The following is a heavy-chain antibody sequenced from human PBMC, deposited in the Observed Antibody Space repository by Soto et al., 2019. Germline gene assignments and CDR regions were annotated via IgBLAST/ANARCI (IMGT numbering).Heavy chain of an antibody. D-gene: IGHD2-15*01. CDR1: GFTFSSYG. J-gene: IGHJ6*02. CDR3: AKAVGYCSGGSCQQDYYYYYGMDV. Sequence: PGGSLRLSCAASGFTFSSYGMHWVRQAPGKGLEWVAVISYDGSNKYYADSVKGRFTISRDNSKNTLYLQMNSLRAEDTAVYYCAKAVGYCSGGSCQQDYYYYYGMDVWGQGTTVTVSS. V-gene: IGHV3-30*18. CDR2: ISYDGSNK.